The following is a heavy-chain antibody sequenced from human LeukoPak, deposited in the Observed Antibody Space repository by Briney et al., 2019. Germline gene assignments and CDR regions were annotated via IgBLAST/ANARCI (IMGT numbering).Heavy chain of an antibody. CDR2: MNPNSGNT. CDR1: GYTFTGYY. Sequence: ASVKVSCKASGYTFTGYYMHWVRQAPGQGLEWMGWMNPNSGNTGYAQKFQGRVTMTRNTSISTAYMELSSLRSEDTAVYYCARGVYDSSGYYYEADYWGQGTMVTVSS. J-gene: IGHJ4*02. CDR3: ARGVYDSSGYYYEADY. D-gene: IGHD3-22*01. V-gene: IGHV1-8*02.